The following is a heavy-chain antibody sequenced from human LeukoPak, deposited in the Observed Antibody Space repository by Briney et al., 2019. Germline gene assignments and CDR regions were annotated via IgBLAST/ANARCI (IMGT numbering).Heavy chain of an antibody. J-gene: IGHJ6*02. Sequence: SVKVSCKASGGTFSSYAISWVRQAPGQGLEWMGGIIPIFGTANYAQKFQGRVTIAADESTSTAYMELSSLRSEDTAVYYCARDFGERDYYGMDVWGQGTTVTVSS. D-gene: IGHD4-17*01. V-gene: IGHV1-69*13. CDR2: IIPIFGTA. CDR3: ARDFGERDYYGMDV. CDR1: GGTFSSYA.